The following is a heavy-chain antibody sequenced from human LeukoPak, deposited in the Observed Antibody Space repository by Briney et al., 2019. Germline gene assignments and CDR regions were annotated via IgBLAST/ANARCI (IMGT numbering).Heavy chain of an antibody. V-gene: IGHV1-69*13. J-gene: IGHJ4*02. CDR3: ASTSRIQLWDHADY. CDR2: IIPIFGTA. CDR1: GGTFSSYA. D-gene: IGHD5-18*01. Sequence: ASVKVSCKASGGTFSSYAISWVRQAPGQGLEWMGGIIPIFGTANYAQKFQGRVTITADESTSTAYMELSSLGSEDTAVYYCASTSRIQLWDHADYWGQGTLVTVSS.